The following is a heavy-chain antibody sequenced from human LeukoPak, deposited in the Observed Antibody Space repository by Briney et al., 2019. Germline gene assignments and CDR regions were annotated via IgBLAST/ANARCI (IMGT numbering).Heavy chain of an antibody. V-gene: IGHV4-34*01. CDR1: GGSFSGYY. J-gene: IGHJ6*03. D-gene: IGHD6-13*01. CDR3: ARLYSSSWYYYYMDV. Sequence: PSETLSLTCAVYGGSFSGYYWSWIRQPQGKGLEWIGEINHSGSTNYNPSLKSRVTISVDTSKNQFSLKLSSVTAADTAVYYCARLYSSSWYYYYMDVWGKGTTVTVSS. CDR2: INHSGST.